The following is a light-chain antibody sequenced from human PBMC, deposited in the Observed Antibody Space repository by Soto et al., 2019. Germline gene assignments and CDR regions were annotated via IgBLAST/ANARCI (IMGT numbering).Light chain of an antibody. CDR2: KAS. V-gene: IGKV1-5*03. J-gene: IGKJ3*01. Sequence: DIQMTQSPSTLSASVGDRVTITCRVSQSISSWLAWYQQQPGKAPKVLSYKASSLESGVPSRFSGSGSGTEFTLTISSLQPDDFETYYCQQYNSYPFTFGPGTKVDIK. CDR1: QSISSW. CDR3: QQYNSYPFT.